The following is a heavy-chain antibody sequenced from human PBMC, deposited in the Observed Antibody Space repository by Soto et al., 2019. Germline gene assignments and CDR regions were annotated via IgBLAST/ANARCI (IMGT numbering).Heavy chain of an antibody. D-gene: IGHD4-17*01. CDR2: IVVGSGNT. V-gene: IGHV1-58*01. J-gene: IGHJ3*02. CDR1: GFTFTSSA. CDR3: ADSPMTTVASAYIDI. Sequence: ASVKVSCKASGFTFTSSAVQCVRQARGQRLEWIGWIVVGSGNTNYAQKFQERVTITRDTSTSTAYMELSSLRSEDTAVYYCADSPMTTVASAYIDIWGQGTMVTVSS.